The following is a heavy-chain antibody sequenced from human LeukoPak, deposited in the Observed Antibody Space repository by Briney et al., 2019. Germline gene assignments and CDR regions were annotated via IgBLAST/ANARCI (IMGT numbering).Heavy chain of an antibody. V-gene: IGHV4-4*07. CDR2: IYTSGST. J-gene: IGHJ3*02. Sequence: SETLSLTCTVSGGSISSYYWSWIRQPAGKGLEWIGRIYTSGSTNYNPSLKSRVTMSVDTSKNQFSLKLSSVTAADTAAYYCARDRRIHLEGDAFDIWGQGTMVTVSS. CDR3: ARDRRIHLEGDAFDI. CDR1: GGSISSYY. D-gene: IGHD5-18*01.